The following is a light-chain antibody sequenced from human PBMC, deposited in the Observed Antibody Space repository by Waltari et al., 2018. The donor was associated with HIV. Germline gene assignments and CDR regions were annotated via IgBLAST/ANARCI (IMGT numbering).Light chain of an antibody. V-gene: IGLV1-44*01. CDR3: ASWDDSFNGPV. Sequence: QSVLTPPPSASGTPGQRVTLSCSGSNSTIGRNTVSWFQQLPGTAPKVLIYGKNQRPSGVPDRFSGSKSGTSASLAISGLQSDDEADYFCASWDDSFNGPVFGGGTKLTVV. J-gene: IGLJ2*01. CDR1: NSTIGRNT. CDR2: GKN.